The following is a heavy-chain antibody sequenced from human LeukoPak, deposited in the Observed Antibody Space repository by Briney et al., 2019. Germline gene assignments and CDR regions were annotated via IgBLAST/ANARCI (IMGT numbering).Heavy chain of an antibody. CDR1: GCSISSYY. CDR2: IYYSGST. D-gene: IGHD6-13*01. V-gene: IGHV4-59*08. Sequence: SETLSLTCTVSGCSISSYYWSWIRQPPGNGLEWIGYIYYSGSTNYNPSLKSRVTISVDTSKNQFSLKLSSVTAADTAVYYCARHAFRYSSSWYGYWGQGTLVTVSS. CDR3: ARHAFRYSSSWYGY. J-gene: IGHJ4*02.